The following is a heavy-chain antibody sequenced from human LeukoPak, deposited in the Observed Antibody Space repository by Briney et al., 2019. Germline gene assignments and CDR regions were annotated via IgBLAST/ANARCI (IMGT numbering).Heavy chain of an antibody. CDR2: INPNSGGT. CDR1: GYTFTGYY. Sequence: ASVKVSCKASGYTFTGYYMHWVRQAPGQGLEWMGWINPNSGGTNYAQKFQGRVTMTRDTSISTAYMELSRLRSDDTAVYYCARRYYDFWSAAGYWGQGTLVTVSS. D-gene: IGHD3-3*01. J-gene: IGHJ4*02. CDR3: ARRYYDFWSAAGY. V-gene: IGHV1-2*02.